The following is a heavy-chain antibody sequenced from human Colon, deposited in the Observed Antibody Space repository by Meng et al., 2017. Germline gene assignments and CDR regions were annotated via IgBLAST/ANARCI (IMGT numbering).Heavy chain of an antibody. Sequence: GRLREAGPGLVQPSGNLSLLCAVSGDSIRSSNWWSWVGQPHGRGLEWIGEIYHSGSTNYNPSLKIRLSLTVDKSKNQFSLTLHSVTAADTAVYYCARVIYASGNMAHLDCWGQGTLVTVSS. CDR2: IYHSGST. J-gene: IGHJ4*02. CDR1: GDSIRSSNW. CDR3: ARVIYASGNMAHLDC. D-gene: IGHD3-10*01. V-gene: IGHV4-4*02.